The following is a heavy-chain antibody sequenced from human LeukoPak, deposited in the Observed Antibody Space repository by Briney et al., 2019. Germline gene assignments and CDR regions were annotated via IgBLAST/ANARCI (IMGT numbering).Heavy chain of an antibody. CDR3: ARGIAVAAGYYYYYMDV. J-gene: IGHJ6*03. V-gene: IGHV4-4*07. Sequence: SETLSLTCTISGGSISSYYWSWIRQPAGKGLEWIGRIDTSGSTNYNPSLKSRVTISVDKSKNQFSLKLSSVTAADTAVYYCARGIAVAAGYYYYYMDVWGKGTTVTVSS. CDR1: GGSISSYY. CDR2: IDTSGST. D-gene: IGHD6-19*01.